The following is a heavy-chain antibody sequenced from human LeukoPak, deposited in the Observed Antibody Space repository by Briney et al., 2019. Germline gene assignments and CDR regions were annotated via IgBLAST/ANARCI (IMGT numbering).Heavy chain of an antibody. CDR1: GFTFSSYW. V-gene: IGHV3-7*01. Sequence: PGGSLRLSCAASGFTFSSYWMSWVRQAPGKGLEWVASIKQDGSEKYYVDSVKGRFTISRDNAKNSLYLQMNSLRAEDTAVYYCARDRSSSWYQNFDYWGQGTLVTVSS. J-gene: IGHJ4*02. D-gene: IGHD6-13*01. CDR3: ARDRSSSWYQNFDY. CDR2: IKQDGSEK.